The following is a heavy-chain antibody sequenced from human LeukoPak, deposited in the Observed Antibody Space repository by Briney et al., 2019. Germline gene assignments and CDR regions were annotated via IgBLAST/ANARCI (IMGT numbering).Heavy chain of an antibody. V-gene: IGHV3-30*03. J-gene: IGHJ4*02. CDR1: GFTFSSYG. Sequence: GGSLRLSCAASGFTFSSYGMHWVRQAPGKGLEWVAVISYDGSNKYYADSVKGRFTISRDNSKNTLYLQMNSLRAEDTAVYYCARLGAAAGTEDDYWGQGTLVTVSS. CDR2: ISYDGSNK. D-gene: IGHD6-13*01. CDR3: ARLGAAAGTEDDY.